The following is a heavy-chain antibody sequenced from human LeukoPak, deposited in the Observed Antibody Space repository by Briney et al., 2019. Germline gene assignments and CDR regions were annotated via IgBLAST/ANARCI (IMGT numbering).Heavy chain of an antibody. V-gene: IGHV4-34*01. J-gene: IGHJ6*03. CDR3: ARVLYSSSTYYYYYYMDV. CDR1: GGSFSGYY. D-gene: IGHD6-13*01. CDR2: INHSGST. Sequence: SETLSLTCAVYGGSFSGYYWSWIRQPPGKGLEWIGEINHSGSTNYNPSLKSRVTISVDTSKNQFSLKLSSVTAADTAAYYCARVLYSSSTYYYYYYMDVWGKGTTVTVSS.